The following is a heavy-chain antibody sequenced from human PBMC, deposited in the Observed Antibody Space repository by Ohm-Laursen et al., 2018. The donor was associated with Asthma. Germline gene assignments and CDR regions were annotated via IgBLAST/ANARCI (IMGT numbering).Heavy chain of an antibody. CDR2: IHDSGNT. D-gene: IGHD2/OR15-2a*01. CDR3: ARGVVSRTTPNWFDP. J-gene: IGHJ5*02. Sequence: SDTLSLTCNVSGGSINNFYWHWIRQPPGKGLEWIGYIHDSGNTQHNPSLKSRVTISLDTSKRQFSLSLNSASAADTAVYYCARGVVSRTTPNWFDPWGQGTLVTVSS. V-gene: IGHV4-59*07. CDR1: GGSINNFY.